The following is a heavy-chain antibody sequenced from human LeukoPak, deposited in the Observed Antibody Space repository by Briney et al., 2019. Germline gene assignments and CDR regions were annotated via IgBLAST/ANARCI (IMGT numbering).Heavy chain of an antibody. Sequence: ASVKVSCKVSGYTLTELSMHWVRQAPGKGLEGMGGFDPEDGETIYAQKFQGRVTMTEDTSTDTAYMELSSLRSEDTAVYYGETVPIFGVVIIQNWFDPWGQGTLVTVSS. D-gene: IGHD3-3*01. CDR1: GYTLTELS. CDR3: ETVPIFGVVIIQNWFDP. V-gene: IGHV1-24*01. J-gene: IGHJ5*02. CDR2: FDPEDGET.